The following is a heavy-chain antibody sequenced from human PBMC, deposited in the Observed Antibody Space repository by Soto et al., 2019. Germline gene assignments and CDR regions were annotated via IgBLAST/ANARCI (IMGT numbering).Heavy chain of an antibody. J-gene: IGHJ4*02. D-gene: IGHD4-17*01. CDR3: ARHVGTTLFDY. CDR1: GGSISRYF. CDR2: IYYSGNT. Sequence: SETLSLTCTVSGGSISRYFWSWIRQPPGKGLEWIAYIYYSGNTNYNPSLKSRVTISVDTSKNQFSLKLRSVTAADTAVYYCARHVGTTLFDYWGQGTLVTVSS. V-gene: IGHV4-59*08.